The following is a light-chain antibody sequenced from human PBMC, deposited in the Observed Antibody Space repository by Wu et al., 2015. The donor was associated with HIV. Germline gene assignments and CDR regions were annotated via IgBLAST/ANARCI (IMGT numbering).Light chain of an antibody. Sequence: EIVMTQSPATLSVSPGERATLSCRASQSVSSYLAWYQQKAGQAPRLLIYGASNRATGIPARFSGSGSGTEFTLTISSMQSEDFAVYYCQQYNNWPPITFGQGTRLEIK. CDR1: QSVSSY. J-gene: IGKJ5*01. CDR3: QQYNNWPPIT. CDR2: GAS. V-gene: IGKV3-15*01.